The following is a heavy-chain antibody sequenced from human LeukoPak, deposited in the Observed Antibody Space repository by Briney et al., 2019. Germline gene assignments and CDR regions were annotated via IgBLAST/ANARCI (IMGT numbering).Heavy chain of an antibody. CDR3: AREAKVGGALQY. Sequence: GGSLRLSCPASVLIFSEYWLHWVLQAPGTGLVWVSRINTDGSFTRYADSVQGRFTISRDTAKNTLFLQMNSLRAEDTAVYYCAREAKVGGALQYWGQGILVTVSS. CDR1: VLIFSEYW. J-gene: IGHJ4*02. V-gene: IGHV3-74*01. D-gene: IGHD1-26*01. CDR2: INTDGSFT.